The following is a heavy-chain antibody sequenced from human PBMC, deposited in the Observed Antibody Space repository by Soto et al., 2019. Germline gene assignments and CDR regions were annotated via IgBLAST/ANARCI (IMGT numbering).Heavy chain of an antibody. CDR1: GYSFTSYW. CDR3: ARHFQKYSSSSTYYYGMDG. Sequence: SLKISCKGSGYSFTSYWIGWVRQMPGKGLEWMGIIYPGDSDTRYSPSFQGQVTISADKSISTAYLQWSSLKASDTAMYYCARHFQKYSSSSTYYYGMDGWGQGTTVTVSS. J-gene: IGHJ6*02. V-gene: IGHV5-51*01. D-gene: IGHD6-6*01. CDR2: IYPGDSDT.